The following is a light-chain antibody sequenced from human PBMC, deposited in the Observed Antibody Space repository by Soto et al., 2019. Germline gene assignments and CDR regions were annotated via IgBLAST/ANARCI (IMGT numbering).Light chain of an antibody. Sequence: QSALTQPASVSGSPGQSITISCTRTSTDVGGYNFVSWYQQHPGKVPKLMIYEVSNRPSGVSNRFSGSKSGNTASLTISGLQTEDEADYYCCSYTTSSSWVFGGGTKVTVL. CDR2: EVS. CDR1: STDVGGYNF. CDR3: CSYTTSSSWV. V-gene: IGLV2-14*01. J-gene: IGLJ3*02.